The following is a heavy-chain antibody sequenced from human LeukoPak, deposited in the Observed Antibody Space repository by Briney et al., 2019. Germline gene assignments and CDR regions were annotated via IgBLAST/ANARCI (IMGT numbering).Heavy chain of an antibody. Sequence: PSETLSLTCTVSGGSISPYYWSWIRQPPGKGLEWIGYIYYSGSTNYNPSLKSRVTISVDTSKNQFSLKLSSVTAADTAVYYCARGFGYSSRWSVLDCWGQGTLVTVSS. D-gene: IGHD6-13*01. V-gene: IGHV4-59*01. CDR1: GGSISPYY. CDR2: IYYSGST. CDR3: ARGFGYSSRWSVLDC. J-gene: IGHJ4*02.